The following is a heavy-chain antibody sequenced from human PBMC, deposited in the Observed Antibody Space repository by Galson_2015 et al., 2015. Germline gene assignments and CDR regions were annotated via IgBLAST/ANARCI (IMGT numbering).Heavy chain of an antibody. J-gene: IGHJ4*02. CDR3: ARGSQENYYDSSGYLGY. D-gene: IGHD3-22*01. CDR1: GGTFSSYA. V-gene: IGHV1-69*13. Sequence: SVKVSCKASGGTFSSYAISWVRQAPGQGLEWMGGIIPIFGTANYAQKFQGRVTITADESTSTAYMELSSLRSEDTAVYYRARGSQENYYDSSGYLGYWGQGTLVTVSS. CDR2: IIPIFGTA.